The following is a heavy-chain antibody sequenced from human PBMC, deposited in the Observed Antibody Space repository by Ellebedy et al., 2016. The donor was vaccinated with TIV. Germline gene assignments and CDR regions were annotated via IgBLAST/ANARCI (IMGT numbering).Heavy chain of an antibody. CDR2: ISSSSSTI. J-gene: IGHJ4*02. D-gene: IGHD1-26*01. Sequence: PGGSLRLSCAASAFTFSSYSMNWVRQAPGKGLEWISYISSSSSTIYYADSVKGRFTISRDNAKNSLYLQMNILRDEDTAVYYCRRGSELQGGFDYWGQGTLVTVSS. CDR3: RRGSELQGGFDY. CDR1: AFTFSSYS. V-gene: IGHV3-48*02.